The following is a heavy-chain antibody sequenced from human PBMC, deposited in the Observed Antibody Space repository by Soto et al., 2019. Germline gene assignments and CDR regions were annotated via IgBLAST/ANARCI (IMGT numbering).Heavy chain of an antibody. J-gene: IGHJ4*02. CDR1: GYTFTNYG. CDR2: TSGYNGNT. CDR3: ARGSGWEFDY. V-gene: IGHV1-18*01. D-gene: IGHD6-19*01. Sequence: QVQLVQSGAEVKKPGASVKVSCKTSGYTFTNYGITWVRQAAGQGLEWMGWTSGYNGNTHYAQKLQGRVTMTTDTSTRTAYMELRSLRYDDTAVYYCARGSGWEFDYWGQGTLVTVSS.